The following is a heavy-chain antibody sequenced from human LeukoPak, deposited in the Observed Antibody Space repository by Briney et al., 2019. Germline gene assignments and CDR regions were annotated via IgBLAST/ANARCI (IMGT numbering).Heavy chain of an antibody. CDR3: ARDPGGTWGFDY. V-gene: IGHV1-18*01. D-gene: IGHD7-27*01. CDR2: ISIYSGNT. Sequence: ASVKVSCKASGYTFTSHGLSWARQAPGQGLEWMGWISIYSGNTNYAQKFQDRINMTTDTSTSTAYMELRSLKSDDTAVYYCARDPGGTWGFDYWGQGALVTVSS. J-gene: IGHJ4*02. CDR1: GYTFTSHG.